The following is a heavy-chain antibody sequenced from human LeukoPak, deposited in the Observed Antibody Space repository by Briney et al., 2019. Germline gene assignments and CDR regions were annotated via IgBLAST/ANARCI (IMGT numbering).Heavy chain of an antibody. D-gene: IGHD3-22*01. J-gene: IGHJ4*02. Sequence: PGGFLRLSCAASGFTFDTYTMGWVRQAPGKGLEWVSSITCTGASTSHADSVKGRFTISRDNVKNSLYLEMTSLRAEDTAVYYCARVDFGDYFDTSEYHYFDHWGQGILVTVSS. V-gene: IGHV3-21*06. CDR1: GFTFDTYT. CDR3: ARVDFGDYFDTSEYHYFDH. CDR2: ITCTGAST.